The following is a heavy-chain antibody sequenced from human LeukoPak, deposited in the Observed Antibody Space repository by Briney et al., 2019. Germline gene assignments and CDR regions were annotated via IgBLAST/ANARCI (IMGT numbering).Heavy chain of an antibody. CDR3: ARAELSGYYYYYYYYMDV. Sequence: GASVKDSCKASGYTFTGYYMHWVRQAPGQGLEWMGWINPNSGGTNYAQKFQGRVTMTRDTSISTAYMELSRLRSDDTAVYYCARAELSGYYYYYYYYMDVWGKGTTVTVSS. D-gene: IGHD3-22*01. CDR2: INPNSGGT. V-gene: IGHV1-2*02. J-gene: IGHJ6*03. CDR1: GYTFTGYY.